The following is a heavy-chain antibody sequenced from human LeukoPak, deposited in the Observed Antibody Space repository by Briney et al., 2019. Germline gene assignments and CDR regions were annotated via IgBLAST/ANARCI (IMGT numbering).Heavy chain of an antibody. CDR3: AKGSNYGFGYYFDY. J-gene: IGHJ4*02. CDR2: IIISGGGT. D-gene: IGHD3-10*01. V-gene: IGHV3-23*01. Sequence: GGSLRLSCAASGFTFSTYAMGWVRQAPGKGLEWVSSIIISGGGTYYADSVKGRFTISRDNSKNTPYLQMNSLRAEDTAVYYCAKGSNYGFGYYFDYWGQGTLVTVSS. CDR1: GFTFSTYA.